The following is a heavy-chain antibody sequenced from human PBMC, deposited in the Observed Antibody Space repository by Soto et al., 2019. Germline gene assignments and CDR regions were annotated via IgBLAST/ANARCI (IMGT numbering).Heavy chain of an antibody. Sequence: PSRTLALTCTVSGGSISSGDYYWSWIRQPPGKGLEWIGYIYYSGSTYYNPSLKSRVTISVDTSKNQFSLKLSSVTAADTAVYYCARAPYYYDSSGYPPPLIDYCGQRTLVTGS. CDR3: ARAPYYYDSSGYPPPLIDY. J-gene: IGHJ4*02. CDR2: IYYSGST. V-gene: IGHV4-30-4*01. D-gene: IGHD3-22*01. CDR1: GGSISSGDYY.